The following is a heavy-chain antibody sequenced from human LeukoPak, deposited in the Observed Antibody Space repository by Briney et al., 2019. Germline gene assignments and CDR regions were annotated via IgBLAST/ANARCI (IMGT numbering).Heavy chain of an antibody. Sequence: GASVKVSCKASGYTFTGYYMHWVRQAPGQGLEWMGWINPNSGGTNYAQKLQGRVTMTTDTSTSTAYMELRSLRSDDTAVYYCARKGRDWNYGYYYYGMDVWGQGTTVTVSS. CDR1: GYTFTGYY. D-gene: IGHD1-7*01. CDR3: ARKGRDWNYGYYYYGMDV. CDR2: INPNSGGT. V-gene: IGHV1-2*02. J-gene: IGHJ6*02.